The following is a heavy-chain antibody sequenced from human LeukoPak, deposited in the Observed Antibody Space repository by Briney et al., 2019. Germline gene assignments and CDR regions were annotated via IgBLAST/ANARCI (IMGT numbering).Heavy chain of an antibody. CDR3: AKDTYSTSPYYFDY. CDR1: GFTFSSYA. J-gene: IGHJ4*02. D-gene: IGHD1-26*01. CDR2: ISGSGGST. V-gene: IGHV3-23*01. Sequence: GGSLRLSCAASGFTFSSYAMTWVRQAPGKGLEWVSGISGSGGSTNYADSVKGRFTISRDNSKNTLYLQMNSLRAEDTAVYYCAKDTYSTSPYYFDYWGQGTLVTVSS.